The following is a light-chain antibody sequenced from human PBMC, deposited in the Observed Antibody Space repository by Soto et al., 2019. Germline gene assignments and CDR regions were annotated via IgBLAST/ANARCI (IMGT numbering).Light chain of an antibody. V-gene: IGKV3-20*01. CDR3: HQYGDSLWT. CDR1: QSVSSNY. J-gene: IGKJ1*01. CDR2: GAS. Sequence: EIVLTQLAGTLSLSPGERVTLSCMASQSVSSNYLAWYQQKPGQAPRLLIYGASSRAAGIPDRVSGSGSGTDFTLTISRLEPEDFAVYYCHQYGDSLWTFGQGTKVDIK.